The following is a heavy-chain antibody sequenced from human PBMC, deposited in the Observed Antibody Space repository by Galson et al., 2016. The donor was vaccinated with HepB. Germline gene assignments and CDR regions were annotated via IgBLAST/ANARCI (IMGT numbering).Heavy chain of an antibody. CDR1: GGSISRNNYY. D-gene: IGHD2-21*02. CDR3: VRGEGVCGDDCYTGPDY. CDR2: IYYSGTT. J-gene: IGHJ4*02. Sequence: ETLSLTCTVSGGSISRNNYYWGCIRQSPGKGLEWIGSIYYSGTTYYNPSLQSQVTISVDTSKTQFSLKLSSATAADAAVYYCVRGEGVCGDDCYTGPDYWGQGTLVTVSS. V-gene: IGHV4-39*01.